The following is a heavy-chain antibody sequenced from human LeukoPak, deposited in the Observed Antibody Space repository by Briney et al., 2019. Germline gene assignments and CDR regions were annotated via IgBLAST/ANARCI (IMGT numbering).Heavy chain of an antibody. CDR1: GFTFSSYS. D-gene: IGHD6-19*01. CDR2: ISSRSGYI. Sequence: NPGGSLRLSCAASGFTFSSYSMSWVRQAPGEGLEWVSSISSRSGYIYYGDSVKGRFTISRDNAKNSLYLQMNTLRAEDTAVYYCASFDSSGWHYFDYWGQGTLVTVSA. CDR3: ASFDSSGWHYFDY. V-gene: IGHV3-21*01. J-gene: IGHJ4*02.